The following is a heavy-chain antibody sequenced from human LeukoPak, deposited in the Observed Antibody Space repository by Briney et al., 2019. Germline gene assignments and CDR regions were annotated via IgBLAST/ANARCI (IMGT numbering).Heavy chain of an antibody. J-gene: IGHJ4*02. CDR2: SLDSGSP. CDR1: GASITSYF. D-gene: IGHD3-3*01. V-gene: IGHV4-59*01. Sequence: SETLSLTCNVSGASITSYFSSWIRQPPGKGLEWIGYSLDSGSPNYNPSLKSRVAMSIDTSRNQFSLKLKSVTAADTAIYYCASVTIFGVVNFWSQGTLVTVSS. CDR3: ASVTIFGVVNF.